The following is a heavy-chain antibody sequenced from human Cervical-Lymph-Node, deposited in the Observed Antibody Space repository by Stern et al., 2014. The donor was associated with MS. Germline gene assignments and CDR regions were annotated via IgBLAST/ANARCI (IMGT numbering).Heavy chain of an antibody. CDR2: ISNDGSNK. V-gene: IGHV3-30*16. D-gene: IGHD2-8*01. CDR1: GFAFASYD. J-gene: IGHJ4*02. CDR3: ALPGHFYTNAPDY. Sequence: DQLVESGGGVVKPGRSLRLSCAASGFAFASYDMHWVRQAPGKGLEWVTFISNDGSNKYYADSLKDRFIVSRDYSKKTLNLQINSLRPEDTAVYYCALPGHFYTNAPDYWGQGTLVTVSS.